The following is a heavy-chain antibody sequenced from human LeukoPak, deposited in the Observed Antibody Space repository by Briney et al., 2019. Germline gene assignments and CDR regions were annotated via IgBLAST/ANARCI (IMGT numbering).Heavy chain of an antibody. CDR1: GFTFSSYS. J-gene: IGHJ4*02. CDR2: ISSSSSYI. CDR3: ARAGAVAGSFDY. D-gene: IGHD6-19*01. Sequence: PGGSLRLSCAASGFTFSSYSMNWVCQAPGKGLEWVSSISSSSSYIYYADSVKGRFTISRDNAKNSLYLQMNSLRTEDTAVYYCARAGAVAGSFDYWGQGTLVTVSS. V-gene: IGHV3-21*01.